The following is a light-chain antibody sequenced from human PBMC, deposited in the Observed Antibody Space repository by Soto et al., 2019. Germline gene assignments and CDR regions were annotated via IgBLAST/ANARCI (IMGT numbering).Light chain of an antibody. V-gene: IGKV1-5*03. Sequence: DIQMTQSPSTLSASVGDRVTITCRASQSISSWLAWYQQKPGKAPKLLIYKASSLESGVPSRFSGSGSGTEFTLTISSLQPEDFATYYCQQYNSYWTFGQGTKVEI. CDR3: QQYNSYWT. J-gene: IGKJ1*01. CDR2: KAS. CDR1: QSISSW.